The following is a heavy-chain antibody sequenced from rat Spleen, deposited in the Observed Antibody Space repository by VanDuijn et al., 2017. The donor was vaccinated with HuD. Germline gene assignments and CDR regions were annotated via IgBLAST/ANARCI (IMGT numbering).Heavy chain of an antibody. D-gene: IGHD4-2*01. CDR1: GFSLTRYN. J-gene: IGHJ2*01. V-gene: IGHV2-45*01. CDR3: ARDGDSLGWFDY. Sequence: QVQLMESGPGLVQPSETLSLTCTVSGFSLTRYNVHWFRQPPGKGLEWMGIMRSGGTTDYNSALKSRLSISRDTPKNQVFLKMNSLQSEDTTTYYCARDGDSLGWFDYWGQGVMVTVSS. CDR2: MRSGGTT.